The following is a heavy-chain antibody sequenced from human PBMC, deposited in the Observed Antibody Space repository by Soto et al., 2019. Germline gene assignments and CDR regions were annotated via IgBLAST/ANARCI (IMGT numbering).Heavy chain of an antibody. CDR1: GFTFSSYA. CDR3: PKYAGDGPLGVGPTYAY. J-gene: IGHJ4*02. D-gene: IGHD2-2*01. V-gene: IGHV3-23*01. Sequence: AGGSQRLSCAAAGFTFSSYARSWARPAQGKGLEWVSAISGRGGSTYYADSVKGRFTISRDNSKNTLYLQMNSLRAEDTAVYYCPKYAGDGPLGVGPTYAYWGEGCLVTVCS. CDR2: ISGRGGST.